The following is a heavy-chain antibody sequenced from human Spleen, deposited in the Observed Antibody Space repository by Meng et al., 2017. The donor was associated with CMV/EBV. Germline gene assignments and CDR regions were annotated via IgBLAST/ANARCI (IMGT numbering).Heavy chain of an antibody. CDR1: GYTFTVSW. D-gene: IGHD4/OR15-4a*01. CDR3: ARVNWCHDDSFDR. J-gene: IGHJ3*02. CDR2: IFPGDSDA. V-gene: IGHV5-51*01. Sequence: GGSLRLSCRASGYTFTVSWVAWLRQMPGKGLEWMGVIFPGDSDAIYNPSFQGQVNFSVEKSVTTAYLHWTGLKASDTAVYFCARVNWCHDDSFDRWGQGTKVTVSS.